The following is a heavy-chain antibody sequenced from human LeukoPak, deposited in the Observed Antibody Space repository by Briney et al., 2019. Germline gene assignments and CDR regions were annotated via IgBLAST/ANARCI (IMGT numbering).Heavy chain of an antibody. CDR3: AKGSGGSYYGYFDY. V-gene: IGHV3-30*18. J-gene: IGHJ4*02. D-gene: IGHD2-15*01. CDR1: GFTFSNYV. CDR2: ISNDGSNE. Sequence: PGGSLRLSCAASGFTFSNYVIHWVRQAPGKGLEWVAVISNDGSNENYADSVKGRFTISRDNSKNTLYLQMNSLRAEDTAVYFCAKGSGGSYYGYFDYWGQGTLVTVSS.